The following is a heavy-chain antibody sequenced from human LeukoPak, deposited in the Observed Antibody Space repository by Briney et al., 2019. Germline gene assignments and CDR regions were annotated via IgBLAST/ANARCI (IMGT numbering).Heavy chain of an antibody. D-gene: IGHD6-13*01. V-gene: IGHV3-7*03. J-gene: IGHJ5*02. CDR2: INQDGSEK. CDR1: GFTLRNHW. CDR3: ARGPGSSWYGH. Sequence: PGGSLRLSCAASGFTLRNHWMSWVRQTPGKGLEWVANINQDGSEKYYVESVKGRFTISRDNAKKSLFLQMSGLRGEDTAVYYRARGPGSSWYGHWGQGTQVSVSS.